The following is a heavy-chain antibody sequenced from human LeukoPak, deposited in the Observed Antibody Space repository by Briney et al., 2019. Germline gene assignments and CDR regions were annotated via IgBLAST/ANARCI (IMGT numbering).Heavy chain of an antibody. D-gene: IGHD2-15*01. CDR2: IYYSGIT. V-gene: IGHV4-39*01. CDR1: GGSISSSAYH. CDR3: ARLWSTYCNGGSCPHQPNY. Sequence: SETLSLTCTVSGGSISSSAYHWGWIRQPPGKGLEWVGSIYYSGITYYNLSLKSRVTISVDTSKNQFSLKLSSVTAADTAVYYCARLWSTYCNGGSCPHQPNYWGQGTLVTVSS. J-gene: IGHJ4*02.